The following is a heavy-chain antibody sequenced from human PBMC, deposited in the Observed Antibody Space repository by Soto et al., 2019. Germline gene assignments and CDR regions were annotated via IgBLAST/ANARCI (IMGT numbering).Heavy chain of an antibody. CDR2: IYYSGST. Sequence: QVQLQESDPGLVKPSETLSLSCNVSGGSISGHYWSWVRQTPGKGLEWIGYIYYSGSTNYNPSLKSRVTISVDTSKNHFSLRLTSVTAADTAVYYCARGPYYDLIWNYYYMDVWGKGTTVTVSS. CDR1: GGSISGHY. V-gene: IGHV4-59*08. CDR3: ARGPYYDLIWNYYYMDV. J-gene: IGHJ6*03. D-gene: IGHD3-16*01.